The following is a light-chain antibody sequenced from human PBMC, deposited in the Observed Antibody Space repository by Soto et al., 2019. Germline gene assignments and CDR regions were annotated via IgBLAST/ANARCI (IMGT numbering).Light chain of an antibody. J-gene: IGKJ1*01. CDR2: GTS. CDR1: QNISNS. V-gene: IGKV1-33*01. Sequence: DIQMPQSHSSLSASIGDGVTITCQARQNISNSLSWYQQKPGKAPNLLIYGTSTRATGIPARFSGRGSGTDFTLTISSLQFEDVAVYYCQQYNNWPRTFGQGTKVDI. CDR3: QQYNNWPRT.